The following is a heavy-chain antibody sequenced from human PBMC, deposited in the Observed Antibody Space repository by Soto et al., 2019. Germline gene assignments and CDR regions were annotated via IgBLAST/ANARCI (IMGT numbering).Heavy chain of an antibody. V-gene: IGHV4-39*01. CDR1: GGSISSSSYY. CDR3: ARRPPPVSYGSYYFDY. CDR2: IYYSGST. J-gene: IGHJ4*02. Sequence: QLQLQESGPGLVKPSETLSLTCTVSGGSISSSSYYWGWIRQPPGKGLEWIGSIYYSGSTYYNPSLKSRGTISVDTSKNHFSLKLSAVTAADTAVYYCARRPPPVSYGSYYFDYWGQGTLVTVSS. D-gene: IGHD5-18*01.